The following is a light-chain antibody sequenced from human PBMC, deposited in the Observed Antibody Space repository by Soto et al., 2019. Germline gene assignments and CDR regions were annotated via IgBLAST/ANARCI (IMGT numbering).Light chain of an antibody. CDR1: QGISIW. V-gene: IGKV1-12*01. J-gene: IGKJ4*01. CDR2: TAS. CDR3: EHTNSFPIP. Sequence: DIQMTQSPSSVSASVGDRVTITCRASQGISIWLAWYQQKPGKAPKVLIYTASSLESGVPSRYSGSRAGTDFTLTISSLQAEDVATYYCEHTNSFPIPCGGGTKVEIK.